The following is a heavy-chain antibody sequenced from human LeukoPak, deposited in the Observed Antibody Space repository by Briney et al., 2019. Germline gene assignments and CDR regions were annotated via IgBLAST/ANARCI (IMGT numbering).Heavy chain of an antibody. D-gene: IGHD3-3*01. Sequence: PSETLSLTCVVYGGSFSGYYWSWIRQPPGKGLEWIGEINHSGSTNYNPSLKSRVTISVDTSKNQFSLKLSSVTAADTAVYYCATIFGPRYYYYMDVWGKGTTVTVSS. CDR3: ATIFGPRYYYYMDV. J-gene: IGHJ6*03. CDR2: INHSGST. V-gene: IGHV4-34*01. CDR1: GGSFSGYY.